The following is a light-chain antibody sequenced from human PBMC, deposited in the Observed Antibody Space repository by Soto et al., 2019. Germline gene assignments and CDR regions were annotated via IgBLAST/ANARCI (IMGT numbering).Light chain of an antibody. CDR3: QQYGSSPPIT. CDR1: QSFSSSY. Sequence: EIVLTQSPGARCLSPGERATLSCRASQSFSSSYLAWYQQKPGQAPRLLIYGASSRDTGIPDRFSGSGSGTDFTLTISRLEPEDFAVYYCQQYGSSPPITFGQGTRLEI. V-gene: IGKV3-20*01. CDR2: GAS. J-gene: IGKJ5*01.